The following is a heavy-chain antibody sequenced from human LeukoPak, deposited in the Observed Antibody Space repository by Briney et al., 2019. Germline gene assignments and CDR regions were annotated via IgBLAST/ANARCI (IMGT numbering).Heavy chain of an antibody. Sequence: SETLSLTCSVSGGSPSGFYWSWVRHPPGKGLEWVGYVYYSGDSNYNPSLKSRVSMSLDTSKNQVSLRLSSVTAADAAVYYCAGHPFSTPFDYWGRGTLVTVSS. V-gene: IGHV4-59*08. J-gene: IGHJ4*02. CDR3: AGHPFSTPFDY. CDR2: VYYSGDS. CDR1: GGSPSGFY.